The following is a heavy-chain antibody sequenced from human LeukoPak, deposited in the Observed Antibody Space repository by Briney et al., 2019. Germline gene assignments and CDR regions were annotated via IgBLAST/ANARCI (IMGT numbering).Heavy chain of an antibody. J-gene: IGHJ3*02. CDR3: ARGLVWRFLLDSRRDSFDI. Sequence: SETLSLTCTVSGGSISSGSYYWSWIRQPAGKGLEWIGRIYTSGSTNYNPSLKSRVTISVDTSKNQFSLKLSSVTAADTAVYYCARGLVWRFLLDSRRDSFDIWGQGTTITVSS. CDR2: IYTSGST. CDR1: GGSISSGSYY. V-gene: IGHV4-61*02. D-gene: IGHD3-16*01.